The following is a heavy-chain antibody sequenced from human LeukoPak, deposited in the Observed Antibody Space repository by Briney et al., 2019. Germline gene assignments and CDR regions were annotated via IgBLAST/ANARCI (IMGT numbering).Heavy chain of an antibody. CDR2: IFHNGDT. J-gene: IGHJ2*01. Sequence: SETLSLTCTVSGVSIDSSRFYWGWIRQPPGKGLEWIGNIFHNGDTYHNPSLRSRVTMSKDTSKNQFSLKLTSVTAADMAIYYCARDSRYDSNGYRHVFWYFDLWGRGTLVAVSS. CDR3: ARDSRYDSNGYRHVFWYFDL. V-gene: IGHV4-39*07. CDR1: GVSIDSSRFY. D-gene: IGHD3-22*01.